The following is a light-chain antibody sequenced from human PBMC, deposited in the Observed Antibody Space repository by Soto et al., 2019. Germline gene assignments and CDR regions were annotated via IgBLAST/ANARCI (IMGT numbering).Light chain of an antibody. CDR3: QQYNNWPRT. V-gene: IGKV3-15*01. Sequence: IVMTQSPATLSVSPGERATLSCRASQNVNYNLAWYQQKPCQAPSLLIHDASIRATAVPARFSGSGSGTEFTLTICSPQSEDFAVYYCQQYNNWPRTFGQGTKVEIK. J-gene: IGKJ1*01. CDR1: QNVNYN. CDR2: DAS.